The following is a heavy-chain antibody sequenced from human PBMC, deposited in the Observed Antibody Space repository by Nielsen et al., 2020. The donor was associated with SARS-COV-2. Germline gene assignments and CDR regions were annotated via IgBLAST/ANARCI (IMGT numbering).Heavy chain of an antibody. CDR2: ISSSSSYI. V-gene: IGHV3-21*04. D-gene: IGHD5-12*01. CDR1: GFTFSSYS. Sequence: GGSLRLSCAASGFTFSSYSMNWVRQAPGKGLEWVSSISSSSSYIYYADSVKGRFTISRDNAKNSLYLQMNSLRAEDTAVYYCAKDRVDIVATMPDYFQHWGQGTLVTVSS. J-gene: IGHJ1*01. CDR3: AKDRVDIVATMPDYFQH.